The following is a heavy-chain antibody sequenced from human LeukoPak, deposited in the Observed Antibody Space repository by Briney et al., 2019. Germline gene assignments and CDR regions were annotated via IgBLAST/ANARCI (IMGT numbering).Heavy chain of an antibody. D-gene: IGHD3-22*01. CDR2: IYHSGST. CDR3: ARGSSGYRFDY. Sequence: SETLSLTCAVSGGSISSGGYSWSWIRQPPGRGLEWIGYIYHSGSTYYNPSLKSRVTISVDRSKNQFSLKLSSVTAADTAVYYCARGSSGYRFDYWGQGTLVTVSS. CDR1: GGSISSGGYS. J-gene: IGHJ4*02. V-gene: IGHV4-30-2*01.